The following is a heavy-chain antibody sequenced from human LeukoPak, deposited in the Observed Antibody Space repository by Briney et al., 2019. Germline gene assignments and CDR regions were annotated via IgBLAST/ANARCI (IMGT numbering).Heavy chain of an antibody. CDR3: ARDQFRWLQYNEHKYYFDY. D-gene: IGHD5-24*01. J-gene: IGHJ4*02. V-gene: IGHV3-21*01. Sequence: PGGSLRLSCAASGYTFGDYGMSWVRQVPGKGLEWVSSISTSSTYIYYADSVEGRFTISRDNAKNSLYLQMNSLRAEDTAVYYCARDQFRWLQYNEHKYYFDYWGQGTLVTVSS. CDR1: GYTFGDYG. CDR2: ISTSSTYI.